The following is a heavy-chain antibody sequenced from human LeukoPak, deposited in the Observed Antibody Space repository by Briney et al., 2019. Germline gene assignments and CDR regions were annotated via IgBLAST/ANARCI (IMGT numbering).Heavy chain of an antibody. CDR1: GGSVSSGSYY. D-gene: IGHD4-17*01. CDR2: IYYSGST. V-gene: IGHV4-61*01. J-gene: IGHJ5*02. CDR3: ARGFGRSSSPHGDSQKTTVDWFDP. Sequence: SSETLSLTCTVSGGSVSSGSYYWSWIRQPPGKGLEWIGYIYYSGSTKYNPSLKSRVTISVDTSKNQFSLKLSSVTAADTAVYYCARGFGRSSSPHGDSQKTTVDWFDPWGQGTLVTVSS.